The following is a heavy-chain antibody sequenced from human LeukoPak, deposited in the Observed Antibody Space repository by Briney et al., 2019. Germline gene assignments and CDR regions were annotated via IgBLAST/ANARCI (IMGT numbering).Heavy chain of an antibody. D-gene: IGHD3-10*01. Sequence: ASVKVSCKASGYTFTSYGISWVRQAPGQGLEWMGWISAYNGNTNYAQKPQGRVTMTTDTSTSTAYMELRSLRSDDTAVYYCARDLRIRSGSYRRAGYYGMDVWGQGTTVTVSS. CDR3: ARDLRIRSGSYRRAGYYGMDV. CDR2: ISAYNGNT. J-gene: IGHJ6*02. V-gene: IGHV1-18*01. CDR1: GYTFTSYG.